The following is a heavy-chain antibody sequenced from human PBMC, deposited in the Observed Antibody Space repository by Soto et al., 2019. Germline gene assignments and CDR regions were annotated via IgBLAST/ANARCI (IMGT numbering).Heavy chain of an antibody. V-gene: IGHV1-2*04. CDR1: GYTFTGYY. D-gene: IGHD2-2*01. Sequence: QVQLVQSGAEVKKPGASVKASCKASGYTFTGYYMHSVRQAPGQGLEWMGWINPNSGGTNYAQKFQGWVTMTRDTSISTAYMELSRLRSDDTAVYYCARVVPAAVGGSDYFDYWGQGTLVTVSS. CDR2: INPNSGGT. J-gene: IGHJ4*02. CDR3: ARVVPAAVGGSDYFDY.